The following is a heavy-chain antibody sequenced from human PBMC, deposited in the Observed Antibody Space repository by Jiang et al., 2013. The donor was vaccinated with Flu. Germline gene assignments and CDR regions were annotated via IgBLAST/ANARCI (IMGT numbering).Heavy chain of an antibody. D-gene: IGHD2-8*01. Sequence: GLVKPSETLSLTCAVSGGSISSYYWNWIRQPAGKGLEWIGRIYTSGSTNYNPSLKSRVTMSVDTSKNQFSLKLSSVTAADTAAYYCARGVLYLNWFDPWGQGTLVSVSS. CDR1: GGSISSYY. CDR2: IYTSGST. J-gene: IGHJ5*02. CDR3: ARGVLYLNWFDP. V-gene: IGHV4-4*07.